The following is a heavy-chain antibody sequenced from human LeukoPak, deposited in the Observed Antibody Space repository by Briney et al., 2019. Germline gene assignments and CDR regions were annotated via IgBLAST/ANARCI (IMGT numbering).Heavy chain of an antibody. Sequence: GGSLRLSCAASGFSVSSNAVSWMRQAPGQGLEWVSVMYIDGDTDYVDAVKGRFTISRDNSKNTLYLQMNSLRAEDTAVYYCAKVPVVWDYVVPDRYRLYFQHWGQGTLVTVSS. CDR1: GFSVSSNA. CDR2: MYIDGDT. J-gene: IGHJ1*01. V-gene: IGHV3-53*01. CDR3: AKVPVVWDYVVPDRYRLYFQH. D-gene: IGHD3-16*01.